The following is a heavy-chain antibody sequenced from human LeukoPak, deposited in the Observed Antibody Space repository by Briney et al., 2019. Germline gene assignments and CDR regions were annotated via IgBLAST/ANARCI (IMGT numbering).Heavy chain of an antibody. J-gene: IGHJ6*03. Sequence: GTSVKVSCKASGFTFTSSAMQWVRQSRGQRLEWIGWIVVGSGNTNYAQKFQERVTITRDMSTSTAYMELSSLRSEDTAVYYCAAKSVYYDFWSGYSGHYYYMDVWGKGTTVTVSS. D-gene: IGHD3-3*01. CDR3: AAKSVYYDFWSGYSGHYYYMDV. CDR2: IVVGSGNT. V-gene: IGHV1-58*02. CDR1: GFTFTSSA.